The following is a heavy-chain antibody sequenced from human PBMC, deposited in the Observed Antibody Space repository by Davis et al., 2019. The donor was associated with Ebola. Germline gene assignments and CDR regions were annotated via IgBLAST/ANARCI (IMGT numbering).Heavy chain of an antibody. CDR3: ERGRTAAYYYYGMDV. Sequence: MPSETLSLTCAVYGGSFSGYYWSWIRQPPGKGLEWIGEINHSGSTNYNPSLKSRVTISVDTSKNQFSLKLSSVTAADTAVYYCERGRTAAYYYYGMDVWGQGTTVTVSS. V-gene: IGHV4-34*01. CDR1: GGSFSGYY. J-gene: IGHJ6*02. D-gene: IGHD2-2*01. CDR2: INHSGST.